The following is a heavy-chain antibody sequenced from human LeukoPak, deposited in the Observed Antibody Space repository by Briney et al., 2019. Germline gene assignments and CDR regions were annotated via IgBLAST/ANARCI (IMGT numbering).Heavy chain of an antibody. Sequence: PGGSLRLSCAASGFTFSSYWTTWVRQAPGKGLEWVANIKRDGSEKHYVDSVKGRFTISRDNAKNSLYLQMNSLRAEDTAVYFCARDSNPNDGQVFYDAFDIWGQGTMVTVSS. CDR3: ARDSNPNDGQVFYDAFDI. D-gene: IGHD5/OR15-5a*01. CDR2: IKRDGSEK. V-gene: IGHV3-7*01. CDR1: GFTFSSYW. J-gene: IGHJ3*02.